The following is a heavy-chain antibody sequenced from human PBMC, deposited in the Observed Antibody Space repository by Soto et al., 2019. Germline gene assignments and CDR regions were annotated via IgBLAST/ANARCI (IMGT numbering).Heavy chain of an antibody. Sequence: RASVKAFCRASGAPFSTYYLHWVRQAPGQGLEWMGIINPSVGSTNYPQKFLGRITMTRDTSTTTIYMELTSLKSEDTALYYCARGDAPGDSRTPFDYWYQVTLGAAST. CDR3: ARGDAPGDSRTPFDY. V-gene: IGHV1-46*01. CDR1: GAPFSTYY. J-gene: IGHJ4*02. D-gene: IGHD2-21*01. CDR2: INPSVGST.